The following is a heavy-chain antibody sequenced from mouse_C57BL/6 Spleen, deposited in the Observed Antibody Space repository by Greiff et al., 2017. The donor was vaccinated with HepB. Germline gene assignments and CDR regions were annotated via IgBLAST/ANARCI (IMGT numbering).Heavy chain of an antibody. CDR3: AREDDGNGDAY. CDR2: ISYDGSN. V-gene: IGHV3-6*01. D-gene: IGHD2-1*01. J-gene: IGHJ3*01. Sequence: DVKLQESGPGLVKPSQSLSLTCSVTGYSITSGYYWNWIRQFPGNKLEWMGYISYDGSNNYNQSLKNQISITRDTSTNQFFLQLNSVTTEETATYYCAREDDGNGDAYWGQGTLVTVSA. CDR1: GYSITSGYY.